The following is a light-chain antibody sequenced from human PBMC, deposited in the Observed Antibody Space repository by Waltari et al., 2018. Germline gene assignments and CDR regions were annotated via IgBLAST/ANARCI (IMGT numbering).Light chain of an antibody. J-gene: IGLJ2*01. CDR3: SSYTSSGDTLI. V-gene: IGLV2-18*02. CDR1: SSDIGGYNR. Sequence: QSALTQPPSVSGSPGQSVTISCTGTSSDIGGYNRVSWYQKSPGTAPKLILYEVNFRPSGVPDRFSGSKSGYTASLTISGLQAEDEAQYYCSSYTSSGDTLIFGGGTDLTVL. CDR2: EVN.